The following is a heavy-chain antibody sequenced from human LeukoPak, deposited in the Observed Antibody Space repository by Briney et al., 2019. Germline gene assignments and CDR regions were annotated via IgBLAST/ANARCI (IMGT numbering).Heavy chain of an antibody. CDR2: IYTSGST. V-gene: IGHV4-61*01. J-gene: IGHJ4*02. D-gene: IGHD4-17*01. CDR1: GDSFTSVTDY. Sequence: SETLSLTCTVSGDSFTSVTDYWAWIRQPPGKGLEWIGRIYTSGSTNYNPSLKSRVTISVDTSKNQFSLKLSSVTAADTAVYYCARRTLREYFDYWGQGTLVTVSS. CDR3: ARRTLREYFDY.